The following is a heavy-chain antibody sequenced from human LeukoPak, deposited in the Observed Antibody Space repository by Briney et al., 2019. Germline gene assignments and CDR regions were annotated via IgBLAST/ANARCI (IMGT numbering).Heavy chain of an antibody. CDR1: GFTFKLYW. J-gene: IGHJ5*02. V-gene: IGHV3-74*01. CDR2: INDDGSDT. CDR3: VRGGPSTWS. Sequence: GGSLRLSCAVSGFTFKLYWMHWVRQVPGKRPVWVSRINDDGSDTIYADSVRGRFTISRDDAKNTVYLQMNNLRAEDTAVYYCVRGGPSTWSWGQGTLVTVSP. D-gene: IGHD2-15*01.